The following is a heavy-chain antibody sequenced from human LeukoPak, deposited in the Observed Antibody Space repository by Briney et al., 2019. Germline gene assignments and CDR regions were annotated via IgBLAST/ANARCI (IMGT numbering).Heavy chain of an antibody. CDR3: TRDRTDYYFDY. CDR1: GFTLGDYA. CDR2: IRSKAYGGTT. V-gene: IGHV3-49*04. J-gene: IGHJ4*02. Sequence: GGSLRLSCTASGFTLGDYAMSWVRQAPGKGLEWVGFIRSKAYGGTTEYAASVKGRLTISRDDSKSIAYLQMNSLKTEDTAVYYCTRDRTDYYFDYWGQGTLVTVSS.